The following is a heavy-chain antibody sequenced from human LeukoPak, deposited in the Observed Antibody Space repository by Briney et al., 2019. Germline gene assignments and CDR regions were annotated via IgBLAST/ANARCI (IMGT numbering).Heavy chain of an antibody. J-gene: IGHJ4*02. V-gene: IGHV4-59*12. CDR3: ARGRQWFGESEIYFDY. CDR1: GGSMSPYH. D-gene: IGHD3-10*01. CDR2: IYYSGST. Sequence: SETLSLTCTVSGGSMSPYHWGWIRQPPGKGLEWTGYIYYSGSTNYNPSLKSRVTISVDTSKNQFSLKLSSVTAADTAVYYCARGRQWFGESEIYFDYWGQGTLVTVSS.